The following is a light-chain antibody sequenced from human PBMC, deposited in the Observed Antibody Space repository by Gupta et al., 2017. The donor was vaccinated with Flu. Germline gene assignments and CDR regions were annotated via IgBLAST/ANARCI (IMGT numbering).Light chain of an antibody. CDR1: QGISNY. Sequence: NIQMTQSPSAMSASVGDRVTITCRARQGISNYLAWFQQKPGRVPKHLIYAASSLQSGVPSRFSGSESGTEFTLTSSSLQPENVATYYCLQHNSYPPYTFGQGTNLEIK. V-gene: IGKV1D-17*01. CDR2: AAS. CDR3: LQHNSYPPYT. J-gene: IGKJ2*01.